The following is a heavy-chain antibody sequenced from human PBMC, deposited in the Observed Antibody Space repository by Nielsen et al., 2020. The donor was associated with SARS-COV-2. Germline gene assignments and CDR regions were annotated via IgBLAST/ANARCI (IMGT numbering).Heavy chain of an antibody. CDR3: AKNTGPSGYYGY. CDR1: GLTFSSYG. J-gene: IGHJ4*02. CDR2: ISYDGSNK. Sequence: GGSLRLSCAASGLTFSSYGMNWVRQAPGKGLEWVAVISYDGSNKYYADSVKGRFTISRDNSKNTLYLQMNSLRAEDTAVYYCAKNTGPSGYYGYWCQGTLVTVSS. D-gene: IGHD3-22*01. V-gene: IGHV3-30*18.